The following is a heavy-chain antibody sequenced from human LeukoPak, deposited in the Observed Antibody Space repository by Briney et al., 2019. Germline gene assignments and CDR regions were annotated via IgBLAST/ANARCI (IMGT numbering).Heavy chain of an antibody. CDR3: ARVEAGLLWFGELLPFDY. Sequence: ASVKVSCKASGYTFTGYYMHWVRQAPGQGLEWMGWINPKSSGTNYAQKFQDRVTMTRDTSISTAYMELSRLRSDDTAVYYCARVEAGLLWFGELLPFDYWGQETLVTVSS. CDR1: GYTFTGYY. V-gene: IGHV1-2*02. D-gene: IGHD3-10*01. J-gene: IGHJ4*02. CDR2: INPKSSGT.